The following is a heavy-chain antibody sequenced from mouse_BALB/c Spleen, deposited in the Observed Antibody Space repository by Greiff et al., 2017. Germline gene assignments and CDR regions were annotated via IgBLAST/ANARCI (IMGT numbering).Heavy chain of an antibody. V-gene: IGHV14-3*02. J-gene: IGHJ4*01. D-gene: IGHD2-14*01. CDR1: GFNIKDTY. CDR3: AREGDYRYDYYAMDY. Sequence: DVKLQESGAELVKPGASVKLSCTASGFNIKDTYMHWVKQRPEQGLEWIGRIDPANGNTKYDPKFQGKATITADTSSNTAYLQLSSLTSEDTAVYYCAREGDYRYDYYAMDYWGQGTSVTVSS. CDR2: IDPANGNT.